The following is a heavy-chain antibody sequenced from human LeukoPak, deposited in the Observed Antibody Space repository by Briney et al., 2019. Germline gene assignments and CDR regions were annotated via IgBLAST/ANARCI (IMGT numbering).Heavy chain of an antibody. V-gene: IGHV4-4*02. CDR3: ARGSITMVRGVIIPKFDY. D-gene: IGHD3-10*01. J-gene: IGHJ4*02. CDR1: GGSISSSNW. Sequence: SSETLSLTCAVSGGSISSSNWWSWVRQPPGKGLEWIGEIYHSGSTNYNPSLKSRVTISVDKSKNQFSLKLSSVTAADTAVYYCARGSITMVRGVIIPKFDYWGQGTLVTVSS. CDR2: IYHSGST.